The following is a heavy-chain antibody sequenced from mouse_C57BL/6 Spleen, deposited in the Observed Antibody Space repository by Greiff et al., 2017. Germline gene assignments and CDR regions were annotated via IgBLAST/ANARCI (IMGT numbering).Heavy chain of an antibody. V-gene: IGHV8-8*01. J-gene: IGHJ2*01. D-gene: IGHD3-2*02. CDR1: GFSLSTFGMG. CDR3: ARIAHSSGYLYYFDY. Sequence: QVQLKESGPGILQPSQTLSLTCSFSGFSLSTFGMGVGWIRPPSGKGLEWLAHIWWDDDKYYNPARKSRLTISKDTSKNQVFLKIANVDTADTATYYCARIAHSSGYLYYFDYWSQGTTLTVSS. CDR2: IWWDDDK.